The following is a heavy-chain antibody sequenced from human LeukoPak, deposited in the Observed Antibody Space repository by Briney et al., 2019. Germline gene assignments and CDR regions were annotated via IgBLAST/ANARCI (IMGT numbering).Heavy chain of an antibody. D-gene: IGHD2-2*03. Sequence: GGSLRLSCAASGFTFSGSAMHWVRQASGKGLEWVGRIRSKANSYATAYAASVIGRFTISRDDSKNTAYLQMNSLKTEDTAVYYCTSGYCSSTSCFDYWGQGTLVTVSS. V-gene: IGHV3-73*01. CDR1: GFTFSGSA. CDR3: TSGYCSSTSCFDY. J-gene: IGHJ4*02. CDR2: IRSKANSYAT.